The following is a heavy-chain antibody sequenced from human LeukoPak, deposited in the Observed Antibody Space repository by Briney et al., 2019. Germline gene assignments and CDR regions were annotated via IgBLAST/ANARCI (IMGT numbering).Heavy chain of an antibody. CDR2: INPNSGGT. Sequence: ASVTVSCKASGYTFTGYYMHWVRQAPGQGLEWMGWINPNSGGTNYAQKFQGRVTMTKDTSISTAYMELSRLRSDDTAVYYCAREGAMTYSWSYWGQGTLVTVSS. CDR1: GYTFTGYY. D-gene: IGHD3-3*01. J-gene: IGHJ4*02. V-gene: IGHV1-2*02. CDR3: AREGAMTYSWSY.